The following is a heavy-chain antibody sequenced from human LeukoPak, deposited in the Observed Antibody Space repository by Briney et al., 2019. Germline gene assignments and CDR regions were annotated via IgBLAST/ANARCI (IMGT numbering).Heavy chain of an antibody. J-gene: IGHJ4*02. CDR2: ISSSGSTI. CDR1: GFTFSSYS. CDR3: VFPYWQDLDH. Sequence: GGSLRLSCAASGFTFSSYSMQRVRQAPGKGLEWVSHISSSGSTIYYADSVKGRFTISRDNAKESLYQQMSSLRDEDTAVYYCVFPYWQDLDHWGQGTLVTVSS. D-gene: IGHD2-15*01. V-gene: IGHV3-48*02.